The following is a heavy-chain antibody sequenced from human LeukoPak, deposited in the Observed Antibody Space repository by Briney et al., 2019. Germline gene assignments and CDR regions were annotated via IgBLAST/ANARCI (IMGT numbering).Heavy chain of an antibody. D-gene: IGHD5-12*01. CDR3: ARGASGYDRGPWSD. J-gene: IGHJ4*02. CDR2: IYHSGST. CDR1: GGSISSGGYY. Sequence: SETLSLTCTFPGGSISSGGYYWNWIRQPPGKGLEWIGYIYHSGSTYYNPSLKSRVTISVDTSKNQFSLKLSSVTAADTAVYYCARGASGYDRGPWSDWGQGTLVTVSS. V-gene: IGHV4-30-2*01.